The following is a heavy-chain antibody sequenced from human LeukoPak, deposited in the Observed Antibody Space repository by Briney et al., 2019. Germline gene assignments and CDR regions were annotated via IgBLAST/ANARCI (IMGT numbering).Heavy chain of an antibody. J-gene: IGHJ4*02. D-gene: IGHD6-19*01. CDR2: ISWNSGSI. Sequence: GGSLRLSCAASGFTFDDYAMHWVRQAPGKGLEWVSGISWNSGSIGHADSVKGRFTISRDNAKNSLYLQMNSLRAEDMALYYCAKDASSGWSSDFDYWGQGTLVTVSS. CDR1: GFTFDDYA. V-gene: IGHV3-9*03. CDR3: AKDASSGWSSDFDY.